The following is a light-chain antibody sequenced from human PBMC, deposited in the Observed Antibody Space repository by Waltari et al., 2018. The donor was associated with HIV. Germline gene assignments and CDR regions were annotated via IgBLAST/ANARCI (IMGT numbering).Light chain of an antibody. Sequence: QSALTQPASVSGSPGQSITISCTGTSSDVGGYNYVSWYQQHPGKAPKLMIYEVSNRPSGVSNRFSCSKSGNTASLTISGLQAEDEAYYYCSSYTSSSTLVFGGGTKLTVL. J-gene: IGLJ3*02. V-gene: IGLV2-14*01. CDR1: SSDVGGYNY. CDR3: SSYTSSSTLV. CDR2: EVS.